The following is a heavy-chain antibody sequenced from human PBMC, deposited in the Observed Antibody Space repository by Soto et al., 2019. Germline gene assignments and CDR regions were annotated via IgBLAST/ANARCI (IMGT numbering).Heavy chain of an antibody. CDR1: GYTFTSYD. D-gene: IGHD6-19*01. CDR3: ARGAGYSSGWYIGDAFDI. CDR2: MNPNSGNT. J-gene: IGHJ3*02. Sequence: AASVKVSCKASGYTFTSYDINWVRQATGQGLEWMGWMNPNSGNTGYAQKFQGRVTMIRNTSISTAYMELSSLRSEDTAVYYCARGAGYSSGWYIGDAFDIWGQGTMVTVSS. V-gene: IGHV1-8*01.